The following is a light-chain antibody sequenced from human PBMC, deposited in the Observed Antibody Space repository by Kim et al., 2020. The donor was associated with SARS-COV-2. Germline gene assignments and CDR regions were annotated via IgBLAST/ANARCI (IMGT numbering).Light chain of an antibody. CDR2: DVT. J-gene: IGLJ2*01. CDR1: SSDVGAYNY. CDR3: SSFTTSTTWV. V-gene: IGLV2-14*03. Sequence: GQSITTSCTGTSSDVGAYNYVYWFQQYPGKAPKLMIYDVTNRPSGVSNRFSGSKSGNTASLTISGLQAEDESDYYCSSFTTSTTWVFGGGTQLTVL.